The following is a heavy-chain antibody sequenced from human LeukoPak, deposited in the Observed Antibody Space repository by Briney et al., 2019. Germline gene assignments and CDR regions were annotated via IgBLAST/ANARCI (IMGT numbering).Heavy chain of an antibody. V-gene: IGHV4-39*01. D-gene: IGHD3-3*01. CDR3: ARHTDEDFWSGYYDY. Sequence: SETLSLTCTVSGGSISSYYWGWIRQPPGKGLEWIGSIYYSGSTYYNPSLKSRVTISVDTSKNQFSLKLSSVTAADTAVYYCARHTDEDFWSGYYDYWGQGTLVTVSS. J-gene: IGHJ4*02. CDR1: GGSISSYY. CDR2: IYYSGST.